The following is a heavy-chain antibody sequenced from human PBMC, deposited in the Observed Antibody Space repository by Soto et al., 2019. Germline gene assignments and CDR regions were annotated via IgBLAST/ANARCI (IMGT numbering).Heavy chain of an antibody. Sequence: GASVKVSCKASGYTFTGYYMHWVRQAPGQGLEWMGWINPNSGGTNYAQKFQGWVTMTRDTSISTAYMELSRLRSDDTAVYYCARAPYYDFWSGYYYDAFDIWGQGTMVTVSS. CDR2: INPNSGGT. CDR3: ARAPYYDFWSGYYYDAFDI. CDR1: GYTFTGYY. D-gene: IGHD3-3*01. J-gene: IGHJ3*02. V-gene: IGHV1-2*04.